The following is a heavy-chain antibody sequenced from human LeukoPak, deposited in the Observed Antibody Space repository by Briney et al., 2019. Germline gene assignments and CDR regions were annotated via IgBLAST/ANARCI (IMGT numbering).Heavy chain of an antibody. D-gene: IGHD3-10*01. J-gene: IGHJ4*02. Sequence: GASVKVSCKASGGTFSSYAMSWVRQAPGKGLEWVSAISGSGGSTYYADSVKGRFTISRDNSKNTLYLQMNSLRAEDTAVYYCAKTLRLLWFGELDYWGQGTLVTVS. CDR1: GGTFSSYA. CDR2: ISGSGGST. CDR3: AKTLRLLWFGELDY. V-gene: IGHV3-23*01.